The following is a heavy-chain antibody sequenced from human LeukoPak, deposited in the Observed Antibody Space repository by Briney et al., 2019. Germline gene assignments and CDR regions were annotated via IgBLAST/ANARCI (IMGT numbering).Heavy chain of an antibody. V-gene: IGHV3-23*01. J-gene: IGHJ4*02. CDR2: ISTSGAGT. CDR1: GLIFNIYA. D-gene: IGHD2-21*02. CDR3: AKVEWHANCGGDCYRYFDY. Sequence: GGSLRLSCVASGLIFNIYAMSWVRQAPGKGREWVSSISTSGAGTYYADSVKGRFTISRDNSRTTLYLKINSLGAQDTAVYYCAKVEWHANCGGDCYRYFDYWGQGTLVTVYS.